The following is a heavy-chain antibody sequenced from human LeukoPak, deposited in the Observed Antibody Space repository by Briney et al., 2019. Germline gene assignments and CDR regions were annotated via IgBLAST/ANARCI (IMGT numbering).Heavy chain of an antibody. CDR1: GHRFTNHW. V-gene: IGHV5-51*01. CDR2: INLGDSDT. J-gene: IGHJ5*02. D-gene: IGHD1-26*01. Sequence: GESLKISCEVSGHRFTNHWIGWVRQMPGKGLEWMGIINLGDSDTKYSPSFQGQDTISLDKSISTAYLQWRSLKASDTAMYYCARRPYSGGPNWFDPWGQGTLVTVSS. CDR3: ARRPYSGGPNWFDP.